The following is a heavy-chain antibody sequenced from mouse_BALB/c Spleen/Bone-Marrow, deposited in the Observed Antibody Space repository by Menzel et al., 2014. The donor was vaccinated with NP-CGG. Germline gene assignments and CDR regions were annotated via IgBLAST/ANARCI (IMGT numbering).Heavy chain of an antibody. CDR2: IYPSDSYT. D-gene: IGHD2-1*01. CDR3: TRSANYGIYYARDY. Sequence: QVQLQQSGAELVRPGASVKLSCKASGYTFTSYWINWVKQRPGQGLEWIGNIYPSDSYTNYNQKFKDKATLTVDKSSSTAYMQLSSPTSEDSAVYCCTRSANYGIYYARDYWGQGASITVSS. J-gene: IGHJ4*01. V-gene: IGHV1-69*02. CDR1: GYTFTSYW.